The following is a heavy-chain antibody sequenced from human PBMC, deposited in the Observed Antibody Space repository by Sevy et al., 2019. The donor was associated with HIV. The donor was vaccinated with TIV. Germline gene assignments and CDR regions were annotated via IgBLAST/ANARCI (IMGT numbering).Heavy chain of an antibody. CDR2: INTHGTNT. Sequence: GGCLRLSCAASGFTFSRYWMHRVRHAPGKGLVWVSRINTHGTNTIYADYVKGRFTISRDNAKNTVSLQMNSLRADDTGVYYCAREGVDFWSGPVDFDYGMDVWGQGTTVTVSS. D-gene: IGHD3-3*01. CDR1: GFTFSRYW. V-gene: IGHV3-74*01. J-gene: IGHJ6*02. CDR3: AREGVDFWSGPVDFDYGMDV.